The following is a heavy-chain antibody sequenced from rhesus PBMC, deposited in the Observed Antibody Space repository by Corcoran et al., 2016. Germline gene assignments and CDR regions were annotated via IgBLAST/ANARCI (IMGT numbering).Heavy chain of an antibody. CDR3: ARLPGGSNYWYFDI. CDR2: INGNSATT. J-gene: IGHJ2*01. V-gene: IGHV4-73*01. Sequence: QVKLQQWGEGLVKPSETLSLTCAVYGGSISGYYWSWIRQPPGKGLEWIGNINGNSATTNYTPSLQNRVTISKDTSKNQFSLKLSSVTAADTAVYYCARLPGGSNYWYFDIWGPGTPITISS. D-gene: IGHD4-29*01. CDR1: GGSISGYY.